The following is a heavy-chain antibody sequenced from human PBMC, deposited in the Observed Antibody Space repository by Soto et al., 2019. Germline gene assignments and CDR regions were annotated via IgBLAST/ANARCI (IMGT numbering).Heavy chain of an antibody. CDR3: AREGLIAAAGTGYYGMDV. D-gene: IGHD6-13*01. Sequence: QVQLQESGPGLVKPSETLSLTCTVSGGSISSYYWSWIRQPPGKGLEWIGYIYYSGSTNYNPSLRSRVTISVDTSKNQSSLKLSSVTAADTAVYYCAREGLIAAAGTGYYGMDVWGQGTTVTVSS. V-gene: IGHV4-59*01. CDR1: GGSISSYY. CDR2: IYYSGST. J-gene: IGHJ6*02.